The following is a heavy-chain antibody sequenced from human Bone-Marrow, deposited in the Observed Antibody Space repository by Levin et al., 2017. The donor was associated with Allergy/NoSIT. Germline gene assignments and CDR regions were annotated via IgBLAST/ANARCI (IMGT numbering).Heavy chain of an antibody. CDR3: ARDRVRYYYYYGMDV. CDR2: ISYDGSYK. J-gene: IGHJ6*02. V-gene: IGHV3-30-3*01. Sequence: PGGSLRLSCAASGFTFNIFALHWVRQAPGKGLEWVAVISYDGSYKYYTDSVKGRFTISRDNSKNTLHLQMNSLRAEDTALYYCARDRVRYYYYYGMDVWGQGTTVTVSS. CDR1: GFTFNIFA. D-gene: IGHD3-10*01.